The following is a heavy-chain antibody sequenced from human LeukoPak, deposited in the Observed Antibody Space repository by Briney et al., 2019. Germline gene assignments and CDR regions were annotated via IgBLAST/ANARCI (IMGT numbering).Heavy chain of an antibody. J-gene: IGHJ4*02. CDR1: GGSISSSSYY. CDR3: ARGPPPLRV. Sequence: SETLSLTCTVSGGSISSSSYYWGWIRQPPGKGLEWIGSIYYSGSTYYNPSLKSRVTISVDTSKNQFSLKLSSVTAADTAVYYCARGPPPLRVWGQGTLVTVSS. D-gene: IGHD6-13*01. V-gene: IGHV4-39*07. CDR2: IYYSGST.